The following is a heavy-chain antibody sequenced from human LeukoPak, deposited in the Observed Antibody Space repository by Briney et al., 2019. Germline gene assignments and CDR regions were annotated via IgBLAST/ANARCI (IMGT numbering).Heavy chain of an antibody. Sequence: SSETLSLTCTVSGGSISSGGYYWSWIRQPPGKGLEWIGYIYHSGNTYYNPSLKSRVTISVDRSKNQFSLRLSSVTAADTAVYYCSRFTVVVPAAMDDAFDIWGQGTMVTVSS. V-gene: IGHV4-30-2*01. CDR3: SRFTVVVPAAMDDAFDI. CDR2: IYHSGNT. D-gene: IGHD2-2*01. J-gene: IGHJ3*02. CDR1: GGSISSGGYY.